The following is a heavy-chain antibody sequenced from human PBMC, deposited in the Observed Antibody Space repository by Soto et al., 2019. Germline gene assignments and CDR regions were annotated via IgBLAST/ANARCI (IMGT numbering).Heavy chain of an antibody. V-gene: IGHV3-23*01. Sequence: GGSLRLSCAASGFTFSSYAMSWVRQAPGKGLEWVSAISGSGGSTYYADSVKGRFTISRDNSKNTLYLQMNSLRAEDTAVYYCAKSVLRFLEWLTQTNGMDVWGQGTTVTVSS. CDR2: ISGSGGST. CDR1: GFTFSSYA. D-gene: IGHD3-3*01. CDR3: AKSVLRFLEWLTQTNGMDV. J-gene: IGHJ6*02.